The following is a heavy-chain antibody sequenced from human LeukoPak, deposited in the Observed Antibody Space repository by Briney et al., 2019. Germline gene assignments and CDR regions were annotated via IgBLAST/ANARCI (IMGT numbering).Heavy chain of an antibody. J-gene: IGHJ4*02. D-gene: IGHD3-22*01. CDR2: ISGSGGRT. CDR3: AKRGVVIRVILVGFHKEAYYFDS. Sequence: PGGSLRLSCAVSGITLSNYGMSWVRQAPGKGLEWVAGISGSGGRTDYADSVKGRFTISGDNSKNTLYLQMKSLRAEDTAVYFCAKRGVVIRVILVGFHKEAYYFDSWGQGALVTVSS. V-gene: IGHV3-23*01. CDR1: GITLSNYG.